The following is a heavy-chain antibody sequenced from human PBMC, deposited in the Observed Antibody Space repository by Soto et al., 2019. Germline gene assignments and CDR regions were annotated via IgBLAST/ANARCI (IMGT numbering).Heavy chain of an antibody. Sequence: SLRLSCAASGFTFSSYGMHWVRQAPGKGLEWVAVISYDGSNKYYADSVKGRFTISRDNSKNTLYLQMNSLRAEDTAVYYCARAGGYSYGYDYWGQGTLVTVSS. CDR1: GFTFSSYG. V-gene: IGHV3-30*03. J-gene: IGHJ4*02. CDR2: ISYDGSNK. CDR3: ARAGGYSYGYDY. D-gene: IGHD5-18*01.